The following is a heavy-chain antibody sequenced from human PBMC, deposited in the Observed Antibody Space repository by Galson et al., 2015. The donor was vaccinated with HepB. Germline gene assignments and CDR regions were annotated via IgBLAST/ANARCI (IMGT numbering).Heavy chain of an antibody. D-gene: IGHD3-22*01. Sequence: QSGAEVKKPGESLKISCKGSGYSFTSYWIGWVRQMPGKGLEWMGIIYPGDSDTRYSPSFQGQVTISADKSISTAYLQWSSLKASDTAMYYCARRPHPNYYDSSGYYYGDAFDIWGQGTMVTVSS. CDR1: GYSFTSYW. CDR3: ARRPHPNYYDSSGYYYGDAFDI. J-gene: IGHJ3*02. CDR2: IYPGDSDT. V-gene: IGHV5-51*01.